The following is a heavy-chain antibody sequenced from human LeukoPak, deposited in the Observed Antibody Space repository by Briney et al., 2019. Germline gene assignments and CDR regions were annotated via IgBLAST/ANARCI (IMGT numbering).Heavy chain of an antibody. J-gene: IGHJ4*02. D-gene: IGHD5-18*01. V-gene: IGHV1-18*01. CDR3: ARYDTAMPAGDY. CDR1: TSH. CDR2: IGSYEGDT. Sequence: ASVKVSCKATSHISWVRQAPGQGPEWMGWIGSYEGDTYYAQKFQGRVTVTTDTSTNRAYMELRSLRADDTAVYYCARYDTAMPAGDYWGQGTLVTVSS.